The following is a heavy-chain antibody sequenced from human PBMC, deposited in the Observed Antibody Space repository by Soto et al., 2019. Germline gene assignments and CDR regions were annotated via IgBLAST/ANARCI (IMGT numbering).Heavy chain of an antibody. D-gene: IGHD3-9*01. J-gene: IGHJ6*02. Sequence: PGGSLRLSCAASGFTFSSYSMNWVRQAPGKGLEWVSFISSSSSYIYYADSVKGRFTISRDNAKNSLYLQMNSLRAEDTAVYYCASGLLRYFDWPRMDVWGQGTTVTVSS. V-gene: IGHV3-21*01. CDR2: ISSSSSYI. CDR3: ASGLLRYFDWPRMDV. CDR1: GFTFSSYS.